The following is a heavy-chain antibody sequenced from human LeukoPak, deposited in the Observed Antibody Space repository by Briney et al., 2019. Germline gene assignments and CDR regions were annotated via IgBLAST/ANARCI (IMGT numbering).Heavy chain of an antibody. Sequence: SETLSLTCTVSGGSISSGAYYWSWIRQRPGKGLEWIGYIYYSGSTCYNPSLKSRVTISVDMSKNQFSLKLSSVTAADTAVYYCARVLGGARSGGYPILHFDYWGQGTLVTVSS. CDR3: ARVLGGARSGGYPILHFDY. CDR2: IYYSGST. D-gene: IGHD3-22*01. J-gene: IGHJ4*02. V-gene: IGHV4-31*03. CDR1: GGSISSGAYY.